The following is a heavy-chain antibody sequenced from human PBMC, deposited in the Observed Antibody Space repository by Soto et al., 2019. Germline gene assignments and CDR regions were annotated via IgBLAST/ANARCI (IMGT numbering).Heavy chain of an antibody. V-gene: IGHV4-34*01. CDR2: INHSGST. CDR1: GVSFSGYY. CDR3: ARRVGYCTNGVCYPVYYYYMDV. D-gene: IGHD2-8*01. J-gene: IGHJ6*03. Sequence: SETLSLTCAVYGVSFSGYYWSWIRQPPGKGLEWIGEINHSGSTNYNPSLKSRVTISVDTSKNQFSLKLSSVTAVDTAVYYCARRVGYCTNGVCYPVYYYYMDVWGKGTTVTVSS.